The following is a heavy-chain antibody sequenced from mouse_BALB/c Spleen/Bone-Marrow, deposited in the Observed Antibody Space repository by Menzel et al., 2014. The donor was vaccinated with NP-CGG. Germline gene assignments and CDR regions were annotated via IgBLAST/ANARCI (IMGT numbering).Heavy chain of an antibody. J-gene: IGHJ2*01. CDR1: GFDFSRYW. Sequence: EVKLMESGGGLVQPGGSLKLSCAASGFDFSRYWMSWVRQASGKGLEWIGEINPDSRTINYSPSLKDKFIISRDNAKNTLYLRLNKVRSEDTALYYCARPDYYGYLNYWGQGTTLTVSS. V-gene: IGHV4-1*02. CDR2: INPDSRTI. D-gene: IGHD1-1*01. CDR3: ARPDYYGYLNY.